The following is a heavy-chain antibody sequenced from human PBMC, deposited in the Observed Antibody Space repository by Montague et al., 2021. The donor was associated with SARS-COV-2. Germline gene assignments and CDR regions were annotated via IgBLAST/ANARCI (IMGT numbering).Heavy chain of an antibody. Sequence: SETLSLTCAVYGGSLSGYYWSWIRQPPGEGLEWIAEISHSGSTSYNPSLKSRVTISVDTSKNQFSLKLSSVTAADTAVYYCATITLGYCTNGVCQPPDYWGQGTLVTVSS. J-gene: IGHJ4*02. D-gene: IGHD2-8*01. CDR2: ISHSGST. CDR1: GGSLSGYY. V-gene: IGHV4-34*01. CDR3: ATITLGYCTNGVCQPPDY.